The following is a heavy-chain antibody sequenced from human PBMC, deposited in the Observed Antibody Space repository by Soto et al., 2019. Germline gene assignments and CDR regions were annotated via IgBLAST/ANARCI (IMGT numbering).Heavy chain of an antibody. V-gene: IGHV3-9*01. D-gene: IGHD3-9*01. Sequence: EVQLKEAGENLVQPGRSLRLTCAASGFTFDNYAMHWVRQAPGKGLEWVSSISWNSGDIAYADSVKGRFTISRDNAKKYLYLEMSGLRVDDTALYFCSKGMKWMQLLSVGAYDAWGPGTMVTVSS. CDR2: ISWNSGDI. CDR1: GFTFDNYA. J-gene: IGHJ3*01. CDR3: SKGMKWMQLLSVGAYDA.